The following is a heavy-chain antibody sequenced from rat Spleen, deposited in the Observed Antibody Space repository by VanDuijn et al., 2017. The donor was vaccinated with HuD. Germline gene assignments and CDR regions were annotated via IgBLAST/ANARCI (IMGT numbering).Heavy chain of an antibody. CDR2: ISNARGIT. CDR3: ARHDYGGYRWFVY. V-gene: IGHV5-31*01. CDR1: GFTFNDYW. J-gene: IGHJ3*01. D-gene: IGHD1-11*01. Sequence: EVQLVESGGVLVQPGRSLKLSCVASGFTFNDYWMTWVRQAPGMGLEWVASISNARGITYYADPVKGRFTISRDIANSTLYLRMNSLRSEDTATYYCARHDYGGYRWFVYWGQGTLVTVSS.